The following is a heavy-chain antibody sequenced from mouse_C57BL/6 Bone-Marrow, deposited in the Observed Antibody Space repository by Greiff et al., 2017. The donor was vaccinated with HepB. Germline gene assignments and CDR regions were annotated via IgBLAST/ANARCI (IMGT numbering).Heavy chain of an antibody. CDR2: IYPGDGDT. Sequence: VQLQQSGPELVKPGASVKISCKASGYAFSSSWMNWVKQRPGKGLEWIGRIYPGDGDTNYNGKFKGKATLTADKSSSTAYVQLSSLTSEDSAVYFCAIDAPWFAYWGQGTLVTVSA. CDR3: AIDAPWFAY. V-gene: IGHV1-82*01. J-gene: IGHJ3*01. CDR1: GYAFSSSW.